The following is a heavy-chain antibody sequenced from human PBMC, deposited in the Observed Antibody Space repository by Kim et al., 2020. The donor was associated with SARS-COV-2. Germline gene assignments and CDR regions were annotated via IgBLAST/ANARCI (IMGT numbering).Heavy chain of an antibody. CDR3: ARAFITMVRGVMGGMDV. CDR1: GGTFSSYA. CDR2: IIPIFGTA. V-gene: IGHV1-69*13. D-gene: IGHD3-10*01. J-gene: IGHJ6*02. Sequence: SVKVSCKASGGTFSSYAISWVRQAPGQGLEWMGGIIPIFGTANYAQKFQGRVTITADESTSTAYMELSSLRSEDTAVYYCARAFITMVRGVMGGMDVWGQGTTVTVSS.